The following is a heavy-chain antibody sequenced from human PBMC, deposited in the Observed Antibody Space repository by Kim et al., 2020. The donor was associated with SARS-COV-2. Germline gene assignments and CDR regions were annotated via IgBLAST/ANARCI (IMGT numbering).Heavy chain of an antibody. Sequence: GGSLRLSCTASGSTFSPFAMHWVRQAPGKGLEWVAVIRADESKKYYAESVKDRFSVSRDNSKNTLYLQTNSLRAEDTVIYYCARNCGLVTMIGDVWGLG. D-gene: IGHD2-21*02. V-gene: IGHV3-33*01. CDR2: IRADESKK. CDR1: GSTFSPFA. CDR3: ARNCGLVTMIGDV. J-gene: IGHJ3*01.